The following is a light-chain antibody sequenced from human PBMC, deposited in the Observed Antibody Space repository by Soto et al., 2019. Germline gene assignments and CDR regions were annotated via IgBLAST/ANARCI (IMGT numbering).Light chain of an antibody. CDR2: TNN. V-gene: IGLV1-44*01. Sequence: QSVLTQPPSASGTPGQRVTISCSGGSSSIGTNSVDWYQQLPGAAPKLLIFTNNQQPSGVPDRFSGSKSGTSASLAISGLQSEDEGDYYCAAWDDSLHGPVFGGGTSSPS. CDR1: SSSIGTNS. J-gene: IGLJ3*02. CDR3: AAWDDSLHGPV.